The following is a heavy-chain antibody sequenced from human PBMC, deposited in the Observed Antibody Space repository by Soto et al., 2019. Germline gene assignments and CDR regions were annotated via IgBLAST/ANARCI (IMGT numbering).Heavy chain of an antibody. CDR3: YGSGTYIF. D-gene: IGHD3-10*01. V-gene: IGHV3-23*01. CDR2: VTASGGTT. J-gene: IGHJ4*02. CDR1: GFTFNTYD. Sequence: PGGSLRLSCVASGFTFNTYDMSWVRQAPGKGLEWVSVVTASGGTTYYTDSVKGRFTISRDNSKNTLYLQMNSLRAEDTAVYYCYGSGTYIFWGQGALVTVSS.